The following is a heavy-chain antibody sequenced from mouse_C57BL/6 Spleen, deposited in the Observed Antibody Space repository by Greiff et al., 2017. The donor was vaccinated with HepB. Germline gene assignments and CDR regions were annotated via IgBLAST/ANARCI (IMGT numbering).Heavy chain of an antibody. CDR2: INPSSGYT. CDR1: GYTFTSSW. V-gene: IGHV1-7*01. D-gene: IGHD2-4*01. CDR3: ARRGDMITDDYAIDY. Sequence: QVQLKQSGAALAKPGASVKLSCKASGYTFTSSWMPWVKQRPGQGLEWIGYINPSSGYTKYNQKFKDKATLTADKSSSTAYMQLSSLTYEDSAVYYCARRGDMITDDYAIDYWGQGTSVTVSS. J-gene: IGHJ4*01.